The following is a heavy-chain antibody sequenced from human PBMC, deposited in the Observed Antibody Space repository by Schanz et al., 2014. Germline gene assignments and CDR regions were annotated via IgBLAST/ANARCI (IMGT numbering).Heavy chain of an antibody. V-gene: IGHV3-33*02. Sequence: QVQLVESGGGVVQPGRSLRLSCAASGFTFSRCGMHWVRQTPAKGLEWVAIIWFDGSNKYYADSVKGRFTISRDNSRNTLFLQMNSPRAEDTAVYYCVKDLGTATREGWAFASWGQGTLVTVSS. CDR3: VKDLGTATREGWAFAS. J-gene: IGHJ4*02. D-gene: IGHD1-7*01. CDR1: GFTFSRCG. CDR2: IWFDGSNK.